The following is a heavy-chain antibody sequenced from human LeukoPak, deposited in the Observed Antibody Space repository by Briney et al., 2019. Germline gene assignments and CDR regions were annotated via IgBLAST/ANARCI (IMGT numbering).Heavy chain of an antibody. V-gene: IGHV3-30*02. CDR1: GFTFSSYG. CDR2: IRNDGSNK. J-gene: IGHJ4*02. D-gene: IGHD3-3*01. CDR3: AKDPYDFWSGSHLYYFDY. Sequence: GGSLRLSCAASGFTFSSYGMHWVRQAPGKGLEWVAFIRNDGSNKYYADSVKGRFTISRDNSKNTLYLQMNSLRAEDTAVYYCAKDPYDFWSGSHLYYFDYWGQGTLVTVSS.